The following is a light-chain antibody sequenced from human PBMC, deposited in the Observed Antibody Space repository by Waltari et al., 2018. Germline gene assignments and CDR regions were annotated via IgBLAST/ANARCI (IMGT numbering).Light chain of an antibody. CDR3: SSYAGSNNLV. Sequence: QSALTQPPSASGSPGQSVTISCTGTSSDVGDYVSWYQQHPGKAPKLMISEVTKRPSGVPDRFSGSKSGNTASLTVSGLRAEDEADYYCSSYAGSNNLVFGGGTKLTVL. J-gene: IGLJ2*01. CDR1: SSDVGDY. V-gene: IGLV2-8*01. CDR2: EVT.